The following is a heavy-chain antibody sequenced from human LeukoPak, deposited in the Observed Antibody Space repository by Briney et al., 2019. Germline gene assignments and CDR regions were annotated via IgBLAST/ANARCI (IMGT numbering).Heavy chain of an antibody. V-gene: IGHV1-69*04. D-gene: IGHD3-10*01. CDR1: GGTFSSYA. Sequence: GSSVKVSCKASGGTFSSYAISWVRQAPGQGLEWMGRIIPILGIANYAQKFQGRVTITADKSTSTAYMELSSLRSEDTAVYYCARDALYYYGSGSYLGYYYGMDVWGQGTTVTVSS. CDR3: ARDALYYYGSGSYLGYYYGMDV. J-gene: IGHJ6*02. CDR2: IIPILGIA.